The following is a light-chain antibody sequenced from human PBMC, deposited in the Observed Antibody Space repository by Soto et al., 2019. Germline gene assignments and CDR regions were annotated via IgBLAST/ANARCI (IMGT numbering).Light chain of an antibody. CDR2: GAS. CDR1: QSVSSN. CDR3: QQYNNWPYT. Sequence: EIVMTQSPATLSVSPGERATLSCRASQSVSSNLAWYQQKPGQAPRLLIYGASTRATGIPARFSGSGSGTEFPLTISSLPSEDFAVYYCQQYNNWPYTFGQGTKLEIK. J-gene: IGKJ2*01. V-gene: IGKV3-15*01.